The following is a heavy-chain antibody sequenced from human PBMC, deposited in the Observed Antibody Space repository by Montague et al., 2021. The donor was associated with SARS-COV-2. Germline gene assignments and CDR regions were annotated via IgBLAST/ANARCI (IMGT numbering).Heavy chain of an antibody. J-gene: IGHJ5*02. CDR2: IFHSGIT. D-gene: IGHD1-20*01. CDR3: ACTEYNWNDWFDH. Sequence: SETLSLTCSVSGGSISSYYWSWIRQSPGKGLEWIGYIFHSGITDYNPSLKSRVTISVAMSKNQCSLQLNSVTAADSAVYSCACTEYNWNDWFDHWGQGTLVTVSS. V-gene: IGHV4-59*13. CDR1: GGSISSYY.